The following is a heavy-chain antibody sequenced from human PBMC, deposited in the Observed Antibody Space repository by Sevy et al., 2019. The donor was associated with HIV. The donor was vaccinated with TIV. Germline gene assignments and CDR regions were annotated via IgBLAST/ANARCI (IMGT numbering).Heavy chain of an antibody. CDR2: IYYSGST. Sequence: SETPSLTCTVSGGSISSYYWSWIRQPPGKGLEWIGYIYYSGSTNYNPSLKSRVTISVDTSKNQFSLKLSSVTAADTAVYYCARDYYGSGSYYRWFDPWGQGTLVTVSS. V-gene: IGHV4-59*01. J-gene: IGHJ5*02. CDR3: ARDYYGSGSYYRWFDP. D-gene: IGHD3-10*01. CDR1: GGSISSYY.